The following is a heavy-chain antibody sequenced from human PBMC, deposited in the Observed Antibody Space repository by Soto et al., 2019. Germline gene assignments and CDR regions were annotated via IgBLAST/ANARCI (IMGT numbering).Heavy chain of an antibody. CDR1: GYAFTSYY. CDR2: INPSGGGT. Sequence: ASVKVSFKASGYAFTSYYMHWVRQAPGQGLEWMGIINPSGGGTSYAQKFQGRVTMTRDTSTSTVYMEQRSLRSEDTAVYYCARDYLLERHPYYYYGMDVWGQGTTVTVSS. D-gene: IGHD1-1*01. J-gene: IGHJ6*02. CDR3: ARDYLLERHPYYYYGMDV. V-gene: IGHV1-46*01.